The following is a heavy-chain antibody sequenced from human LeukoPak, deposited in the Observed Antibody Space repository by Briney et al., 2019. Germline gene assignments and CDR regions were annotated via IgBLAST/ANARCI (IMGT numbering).Heavy chain of an antibody. CDR3: AKSSRYGTGWYGKIDY. CDR1: GFAFSSHA. Sequence: GGSLRLSCAASGFAFSSHAMSWVRQAPGKGLGWVSAITDSGGNRQYTDSVKGRFTISRDNSKNTLYLQMDSLRADDTAVYYCAKSSRYGTGWYGKIDYWGQGTLVTVSS. CDR2: ITDSGGNR. J-gene: IGHJ4*02. V-gene: IGHV3-23*01. D-gene: IGHD6-19*01.